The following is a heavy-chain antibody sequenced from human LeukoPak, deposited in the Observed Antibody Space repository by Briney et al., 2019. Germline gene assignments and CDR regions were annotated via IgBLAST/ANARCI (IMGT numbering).Heavy chain of an antibody. CDR3: ARDRITMILVVTNSGMDV. J-gene: IGHJ6*02. CDR1: GFTFSSYA. D-gene: IGHD3-22*01. V-gene: IGHV3-30*04. CDR2: ISYDGSNK. Sequence: PGRSLRLSCAASGFTFSSYAMHWVRQAPGKGLEWVAVISYDGSNKYYADSVKGRFTISRDNSKNTLYLQMNSLRAEDTAVYYCARDRITMILVVTNSGMDVWGQGTTVTVS.